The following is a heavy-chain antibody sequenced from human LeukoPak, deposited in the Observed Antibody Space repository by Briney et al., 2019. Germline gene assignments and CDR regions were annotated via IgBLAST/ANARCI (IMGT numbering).Heavy chain of an antibody. Sequence: PSETLSLTCTVSGGSISSSSYYWGWIRQPPGKGLEWIGSIYYSGSTYCNPSLKSRVTISVDTSKNQFSLKLSSVTAADTAVYYCARAKPGLGYGDYVVTGYYFDYWGQGTLVTVSS. V-gene: IGHV4-39*07. CDR1: GGSISSSSYY. D-gene: IGHD4-17*01. J-gene: IGHJ4*02. CDR2: IYYSGST. CDR3: ARAKPGLGYGDYVVTGYYFDY.